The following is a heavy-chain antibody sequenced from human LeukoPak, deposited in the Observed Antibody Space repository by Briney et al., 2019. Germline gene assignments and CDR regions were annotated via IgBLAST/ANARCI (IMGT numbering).Heavy chain of an antibody. D-gene: IGHD2-2*01. CDR3: ARPALNCSSTSCYGDYYYYGMDV. Sequence: GASLQISCKGSGYSFTTYWIGWGRQMPGKGLEWRGRIDPSDSYTNYSPSFQGHVTISADKAIRTAYLQWSSLKASDTAMYYCARPALNCSSTSCYGDYYYYGMDVWGQGTTVTVSS. CDR1: GYSFTTYW. V-gene: IGHV5-10-1*01. J-gene: IGHJ6*02. CDR2: IDPSDSYT.